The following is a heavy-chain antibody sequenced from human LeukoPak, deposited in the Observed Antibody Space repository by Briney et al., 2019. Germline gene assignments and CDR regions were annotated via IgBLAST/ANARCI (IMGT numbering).Heavy chain of an antibody. CDR3: ARRYCYGGSCYSAHDY. CDR2: IYYSGST. D-gene: IGHD2-15*01. J-gene: IGHJ4*02. Sequence: SETLSLTCTVSGGSINGYYWTWIRQPPGEGLDWIGYIYYSGSTKYNPSLKSRVTISVDTSKNQFSLKLSSVTAADTAVYYCARRYCYGGSCYSAHDYWGQGTLVIVSS. V-gene: IGHV4-59*08. CDR1: GGSINGYY.